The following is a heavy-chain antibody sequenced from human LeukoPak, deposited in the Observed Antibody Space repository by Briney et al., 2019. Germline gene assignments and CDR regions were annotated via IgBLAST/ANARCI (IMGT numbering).Heavy chain of an antibody. Sequence: QTGGSLRLSCAASGFIFNNYGLTWVRQAPGKGLQWVSAISNDGGGTTYADFVKGRFTISRDNSKNTLFLQMSSLRAEDTALYYCAKGGSGYFADLWGQGTLVTVSS. D-gene: IGHD3-22*01. CDR3: AKGGSGYFADL. CDR2: ISNDGGGT. CDR1: GFIFNNYG. J-gene: IGHJ5*02. V-gene: IGHV3-23*01.